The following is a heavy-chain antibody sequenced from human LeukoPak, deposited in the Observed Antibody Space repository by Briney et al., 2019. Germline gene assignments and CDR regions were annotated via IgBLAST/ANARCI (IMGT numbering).Heavy chain of an antibody. CDR3: ARASDSSGWPRKYYYYYMDV. V-gene: IGHV1-2*02. CDR2: INPNSGGT. D-gene: IGHD6-19*01. Sequence: ASVKVSCKASGYTFTGYYMHWVRQAPGQGLEWMGWINPNSGGTNYAQKLQGRVTMTTDTSTSTAYMELRSLRSDDTAVYYCARASDSSGWPRKYYYYYMDVWGKGTTVTVSS. J-gene: IGHJ6*03. CDR1: GYTFTGYY.